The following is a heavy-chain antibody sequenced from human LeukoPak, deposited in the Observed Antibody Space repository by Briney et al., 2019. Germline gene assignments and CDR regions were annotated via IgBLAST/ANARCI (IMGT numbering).Heavy chain of an antibody. J-gene: IGHJ6*03. CDR2: IYYSGST. V-gene: IGHV4-59*11. Sequence: SETLSLTCTVSGGSISSHYWSWIRQPPGKGLEWIGYIYYSGSTNYNPSLKSRVTISVDTSKNQFSLKLSSVTAADTAVYYCARDRHYDFWSPSYMDVWGKGTTVTVPS. D-gene: IGHD3-3*01. CDR1: GGSISSHY. CDR3: ARDRHYDFWSPSYMDV.